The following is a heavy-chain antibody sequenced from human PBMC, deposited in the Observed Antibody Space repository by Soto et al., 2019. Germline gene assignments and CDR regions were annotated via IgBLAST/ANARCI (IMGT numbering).Heavy chain of an antibody. D-gene: IGHD3-10*01. Sequence: QAQLVQSGAEVKKPGSSVKVSCKASGGTFNRETFSWVRQAPGQGLQWMGRIIPVLDLADYAQKFEGRVTLTADTSTTPVYLDLSGLVSDDTAVYYCARGGKLGGDLDVWGKGTPVIVSS. CDR1: GGTFNRET. J-gene: IGHJ6*04. V-gene: IGHV1-69*02. CDR2: IIPVLDLA. CDR3: ARGGKLGGDLDV.